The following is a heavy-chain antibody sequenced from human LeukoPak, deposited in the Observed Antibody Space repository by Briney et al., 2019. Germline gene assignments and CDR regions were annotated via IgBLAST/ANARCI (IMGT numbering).Heavy chain of an antibody. CDR2: IYYSGTT. J-gene: IGHJ4*02. D-gene: IGHD5-18*01. CDR3: ARQHTATLNQIYYFDY. Sequence: KPSETLSLTCTVSGGSISSNTYYWGWIRQPPGKGLEWIGSIYYSGTTYYNPSLKSRATISVDTSKNQFSLKLSSVTAADTAVYYCARQHTATLNQIYYFDYWGQGTLVTVSS. CDR1: GGSISSNTYY. V-gene: IGHV4-39*01.